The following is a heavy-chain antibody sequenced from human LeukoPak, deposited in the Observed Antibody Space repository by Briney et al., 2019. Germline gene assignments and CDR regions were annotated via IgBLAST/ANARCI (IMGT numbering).Heavy chain of an antibody. Sequence: PGGSLRLSCAASGFTFSSYSMNWVRQAPGKGLEWVSSISSSSSYIYYADSVKGRFTISRDNAKNSLYLQMNSLRAEDTAVYYCARGYSSSLVERRARGDAFDIWGQGTMVTVSS. V-gene: IGHV3-21*01. CDR3: ARGYSSSLVERRARGDAFDI. J-gene: IGHJ3*02. CDR1: GFTFSSYS. D-gene: IGHD6-13*01. CDR2: ISSSSSYI.